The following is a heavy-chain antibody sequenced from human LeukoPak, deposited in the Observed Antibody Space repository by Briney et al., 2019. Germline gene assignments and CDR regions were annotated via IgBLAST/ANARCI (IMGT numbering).Heavy chain of an antibody. Sequence: GASVQVSCKASGYNFTSHYIQWVRQAPGQGLEWMGWISAYNGNTNYAQKLQGRVTMTTDTSTNTAYMELRSLRSDDTAVYYCARDRVRSSWLRVDYYYGMDVWGQGTTVTVSS. V-gene: IGHV1-18*04. D-gene: IGHD6-13*01. J-gene: IGHJ6*02. CDR3: ARDRVRSSWLRVDYYYGMDV. CDR1: GYNFTSHY. CDR2: ISAYNGNT.